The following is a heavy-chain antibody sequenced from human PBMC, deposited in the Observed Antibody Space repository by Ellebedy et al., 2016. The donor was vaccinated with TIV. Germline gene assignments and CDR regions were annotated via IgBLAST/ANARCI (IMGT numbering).Heavy chain of an antibody. CDR1: GYSFTGYW. J-gene: IGHJ3*02. V-gene: IGHV5-51*01. D-gene: IGHD6-19*01. CDR3: ARGHTSIAVAGTLNDAFDI. Sequence: GESLKISCQGSGYSFTGYWIGWVRQMPGKGLEWMGIIYPGDSDTRYSPSFQGQVTISADKSISTAYLQWSSLKASDTAMYYCARGHTSIAVAGTLNDAFDIWGQGTMVTVSS. CDR2: IYPGDSDT.